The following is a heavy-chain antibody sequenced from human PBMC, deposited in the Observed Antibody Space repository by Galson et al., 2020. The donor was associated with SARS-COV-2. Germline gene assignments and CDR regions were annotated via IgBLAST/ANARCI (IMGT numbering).Heavy chain of an antibody. CDR2: ITSDGETT. CDR3: ARGNVAVPAAPLYNWFDP. D-gene: IGHD2-2*01. CDR1: GFSFGDYA. J-gene: IGHJ5*02. V-gene: IGHV3-64*01. Sequence: GGSLRLSCAASGFSFGDYAMHWVRQAPGKGLEYVSAITSDGETTYYAKSRKDRFTISRDNSKNMLFLQLGSLGEEDTAVYFCARGNVAVPAAPLYNWFDPWGQGTLVTVSS.